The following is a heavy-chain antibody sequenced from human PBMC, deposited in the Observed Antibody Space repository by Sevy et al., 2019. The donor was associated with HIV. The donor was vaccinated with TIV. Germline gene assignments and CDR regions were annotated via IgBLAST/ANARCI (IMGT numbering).Heavy chain of an antibody. CDR3: AKDKGYCTNGVCYTSYYYYGMDV. CDR1: GFTFDDYA. D-gene: IGHD2-8*01. Sequence: GGSLRLSCAASGFTFDDYAMHWVRQAPGKGLEWVSGISWNSGSIGYADSVKGQFTNYRDNAKNSLYLQMNSLRAEDTALYYCAKDKGYCTNGVCYTSYYYYGMDVWGQGTTVTVSS. V-gene: IGHV3-9*01. CDR2: ISWNSGSI. J-gene: IGHJ6*02.